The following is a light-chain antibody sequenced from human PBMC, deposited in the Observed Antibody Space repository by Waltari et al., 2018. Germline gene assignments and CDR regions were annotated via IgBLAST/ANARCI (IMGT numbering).Light chain of an antibody. CDR1: SSDVGGYNY. Sequence: QSALTQPASVSGSPGQSITISCTGTSSDVGGYNYVSWYQQHPGKAPKLMIYEVSKRPSGVSNRVSGSKSGNTASLTISGLQAEDEADYYCSSYTSSSRVFGGGTKLTVL. V-gene: IGLV2-14*01. CDR3: SSYTSSSRV. J-gene: IGLJ2*01. CDR2: EVS.